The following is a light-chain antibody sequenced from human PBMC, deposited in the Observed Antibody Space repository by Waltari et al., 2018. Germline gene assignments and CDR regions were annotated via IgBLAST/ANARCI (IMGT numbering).Light chain of an antibody. CDR3: QQYVESPAT. Sequence: EIVLTQSPGTVSLSPGDRATLSCRASQSVRIYLAWYQQKPGQAPRLLIYQASTRATGIPDRFSASGSGTDFSLTISRLEPEDFAMYYCQQYVESPATFGRGTKVEIK. V-gene: IGKV3-20*01. J-gene: IGKJ1*01. CDR2: QAS. CDR1: QSVRIY.